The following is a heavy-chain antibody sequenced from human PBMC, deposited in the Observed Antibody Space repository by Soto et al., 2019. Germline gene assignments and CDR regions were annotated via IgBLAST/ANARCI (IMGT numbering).Heavy chain of an antibody. CDR1: GFSISNFG. CDR3: ARVAY. V-gene: IGHV3-21*01. J-gene: IGHJ4*02. CDR2: TSSASSET. Sequence: GGSLRLSCSASGFSISNFGMFWVRQAPGRGLEWVASTSSASSETWYADSVKGRFIISRDNAQNSLFLQMNTLRPEDSALYYCARVAYWGPGTQVTVSS.